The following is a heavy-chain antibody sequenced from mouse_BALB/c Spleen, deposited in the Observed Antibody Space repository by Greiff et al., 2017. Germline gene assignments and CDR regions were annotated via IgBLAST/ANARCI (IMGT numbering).Heavy chain of an antibody. CDR1: GYTFTSYW. J-gene: IGHJ2*01. V-gene: IGHV1-7*01. CDR3: ARSKLTGKGYFDY. D-gene: IGHD4-1*01. Sequence: VQLQQSGAELAKPGASVKMSCKASGYTFTSYWMHWVKQRPGQGLEWIGYINPSTGYTEYNQKFKDKATLTADKSSSTAYMQLSSLTSEDSAVYYCARSKLTGKGYFDYWGQGTTLTVSS. CDR2: INPSTGYT.